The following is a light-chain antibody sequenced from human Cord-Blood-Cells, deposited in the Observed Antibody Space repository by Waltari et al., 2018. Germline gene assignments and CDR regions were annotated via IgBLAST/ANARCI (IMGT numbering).Light chain of an antibody. CDR3: QSYDSSLSGVV. J-gene: IGLJ2*01. V-gene: IGLV1-40*01. Sequence: QSVLTQPPSVSGAPGQRVTISCTGSSSNIGAGYDVPWYQQLPGTAPKLLIYGNSHLPSGVPDRVSGSKSGTSASLAITGLQAEDEADYYCQSYDSSLSGVVFGGGTKLTVL. CDR2: GNS. CDR1: SSNIGAGYD.